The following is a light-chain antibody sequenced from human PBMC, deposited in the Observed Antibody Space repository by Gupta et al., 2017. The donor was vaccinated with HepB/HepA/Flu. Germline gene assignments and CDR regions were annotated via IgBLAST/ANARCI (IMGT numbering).Light chain of an antibody. Sequence: IVLTQSPATLSFSPGERATLSCRASQSVSSYLAWYQQKPGQAPRLIIYDASNRAIGNPDRFSGSGDEKDFTLTSSSRDNEDFAVYYGQQRSTLLTFGGGTKVEIK. CDR1: QSVSSY. CDR2: DAS. CDR3: QQRSTLLT. V-gene: IGKV3-11*01. J-gene: IGKJ4*01.